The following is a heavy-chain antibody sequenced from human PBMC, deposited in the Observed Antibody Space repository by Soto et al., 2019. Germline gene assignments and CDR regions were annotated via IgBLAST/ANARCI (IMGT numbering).Heavy chain of an antibody. Sequence: RASVKVSCKASGGTFSSYAISWVRQAPGQGLEWMGGIIPIFGTANYAQKFQGRVTITADKSTSTAYMELSSLRSEDTAVYYCARVRSSGWFFFDYWGQGTLVTVSS. D-gene: IGHD6-19*01. V-gene: IGHV1-69*06. J-gene: IGHJ4*02. CDR2: IIPIFGTA. CDR1: GGTFSSYA. CDR3: ARVRSSGWFFFDY.